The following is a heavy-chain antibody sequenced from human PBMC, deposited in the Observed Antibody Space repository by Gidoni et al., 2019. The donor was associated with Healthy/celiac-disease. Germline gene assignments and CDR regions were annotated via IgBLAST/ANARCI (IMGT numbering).Heavy chain of an antibody. Sequence: EVQLLESGGGLVQPGGSLRLSCAASGFTFSSHAMGWVRQAPGKGLEWVSAISGSGGSTYYADSVKGRFTISRDNSKNTLYLQMNSLRAEDTAVYYCAKDGGGYGGNWEWYFDLWGRGTLVTVSS. CDR3: AKDGGGYGGNWEWYFDL. J-gene: IGHJ2*01. D-gene: IGHD2-15*01. CDR1: GFTFSSHA. V-gene: IGHV3-23*01. CDR2: ISGSGGST.